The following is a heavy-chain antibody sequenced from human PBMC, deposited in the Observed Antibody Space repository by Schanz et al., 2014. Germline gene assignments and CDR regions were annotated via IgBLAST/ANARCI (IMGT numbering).Heavy chain of an antibody. V-gene: IGHV3-21*01. CDR3: ARPSDSSWYMDV. J-gene: IGHJ6*03. CDR1: GFIFSAYT. D-gene: IGHD2-21*02. Sequence: VQLVECGGGLVKPGESLRLSCAASGFIFSAYTMNWVRQAPGKGLEWVSSISSSSSYISYADSVKGRFTISRDNAKNSLYLQMNSLRAEDTAVYYCARPSDSSWYMDVWGKGTTVTVSS. CDR2: ISSSSSYI.